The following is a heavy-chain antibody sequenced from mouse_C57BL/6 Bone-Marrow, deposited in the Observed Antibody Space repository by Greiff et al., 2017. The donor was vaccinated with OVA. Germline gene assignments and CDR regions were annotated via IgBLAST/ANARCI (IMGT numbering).Heavy chain of an antibody. V-gene: IGHV1-64*01. D-gene: IGHD2-3*01. J-gene: IGHJ2*01. Sequence: QVQLKQPGAELVKPGASVKLSCKASGYTFTSYWMHWVKQRPGQGLEWIGMIHPNSGSTNYNEKFKSKATLTVDKSSSTAYMQLSSLTSEDSAVYYCARWLLHHYYFDYWGQGTTLTVSS. CDR2: IHPNSGST. CDR1: GYTFTSYW. CDR3: ARWLLHHYYFDY.